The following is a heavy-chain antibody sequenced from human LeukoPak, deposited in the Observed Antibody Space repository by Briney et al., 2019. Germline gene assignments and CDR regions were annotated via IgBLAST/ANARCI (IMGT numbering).Heavy chain of an antibody. V-gene: IGHV3-23*01. CDR2: ISSGGGTT. Sequence: GSLRLSCAASGIKFSSYILTWVRPAPGRGPEWVSAISSGGGTTYYADSVKGRSTISRDNSKNTMYLQMNSLRAEDTAVYYCTIVAITKSLYHWGQGTLVTVSS. D-gene: IGHD5-24*01. CDR3: TIVAITKSLYH. CDR1: GIKFSSYI. J-gene: IGHJ1*01.